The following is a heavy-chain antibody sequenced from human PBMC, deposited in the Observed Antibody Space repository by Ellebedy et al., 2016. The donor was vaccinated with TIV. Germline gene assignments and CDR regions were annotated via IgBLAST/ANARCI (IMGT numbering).Heavy chain of an antibody. Sequence: MPSETLSLTCSVSGGSISSYYWTWIRQPPGKGLEWIGHIDYSGSTNYNPSLKSRVTISVDTSKNQFSLRLSSVTAADTAVYYCARDIVGSESFDIWGQGTMVTVSS. J-gene: IGHJ3*02. CDR2: IDYSGST. CDR3: ARDIVGSESFDI. V-gene: IGHV4-59*01. D-gene: IGHD3-10*01. CDR1: GGSISSYY.